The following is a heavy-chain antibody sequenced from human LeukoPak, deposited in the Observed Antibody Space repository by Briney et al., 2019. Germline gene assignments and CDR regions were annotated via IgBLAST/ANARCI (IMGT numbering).Heavy chain of an antibody. V-gene: IGHV1-69*06. CDR3: AREGGSGSYLDY. CDR1: GGTFSSYA. CDR2: IIPIFGTA. D-gene: IGHD3-10*01. Sequence: GSSVRVSCKASGGTFSSYAISWVRQAPGQGLEWMGGIIPIFGTANYAQKFQGRVTITADKSTSTAYMELSSLRSEDTAVYYCAREGGSGSYLDYWGQGTLVTVSS. J-gene: IGHJ4*02.